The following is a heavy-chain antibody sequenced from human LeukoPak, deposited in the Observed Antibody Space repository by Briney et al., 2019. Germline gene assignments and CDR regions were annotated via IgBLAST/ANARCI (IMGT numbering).Heavy chain of an antibody. CDR1: GFTFSSYA. J-gene: IGHJ4*02. D-gene: IGHD3-22*01. CDR2: ISGSGGST. V-gene: IGHV3-23*01. Sequence: GGSLRLSCAASGFTFSSYAMSWVRQAPGKGLEWVSAISGSGGSTYYADSVKGRFTISRDNSKNTLYLQMNSLRAEDTAVYYCAKEGPPGTIVAVMFHYWGQGTLVTVSS. CDR3: AKEGPPGTIVAVMFHY.